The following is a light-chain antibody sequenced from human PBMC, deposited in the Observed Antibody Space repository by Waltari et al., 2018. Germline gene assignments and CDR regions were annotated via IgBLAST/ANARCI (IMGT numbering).Light chain of an antibody. V-gene: IGLV2-14*03. CDR2: DVS. Sequence: QSALTQPASVSGSPGPSITISCTGTSSDVGNYDYVSWYQHHPGKAPKLMIYDVSYRPSGVSNRFSGSKSGNTASLTISGLQAEDEADYYCSSYTSSSTLWVFGGGTKLTVL. J-gene: IGLJ3*02. CDR1: SSDVGNYDY. CDR3: SSYTSSSTLWV.